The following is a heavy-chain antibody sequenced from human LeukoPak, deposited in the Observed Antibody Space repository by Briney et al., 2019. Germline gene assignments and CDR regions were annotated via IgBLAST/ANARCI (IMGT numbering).Heavy chain of an antibody. J-gene: IGHJ3*02. D-gene: IGHD3-9*01. CDR1: GGSISSSSYY. CDR2: IYYSGST. CDR3: ARQYYDILTGYLDAFDI. Sequence: KPSETLSLTCTVSGGSISSSSYYWGWIRQPPGKGLEWIGSIYYSGSTYYNPSLKSRVTISVDTSKNQFSLKLSSVTAADTAVYYCARQYYDILTGYLDAFDIWGQGTMVTVSS. V-gene: IGHV4-39*01.